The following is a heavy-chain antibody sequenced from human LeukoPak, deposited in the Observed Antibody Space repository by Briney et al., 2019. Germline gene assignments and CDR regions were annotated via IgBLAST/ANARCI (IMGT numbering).Heavy chain of an antibody. V-gene: IGHV4-38-2*01. Sequence: PSETLSLTCAVSGYSISSGYYWGWIRQPPGKGLEWIGSIYHSGSTYYIPSLKSRVTISVDTSKNQFSLKLSSVTAADTAVYYCARRPDSSGYQYYFDYWGQGTLVTVSS. D-gene: IGHD3-22*01. J-gene: IGHJ4*02. CDR2: IYHSGST. CDR3: ARRPDSSGYQYYFDY. CDR1: GYSISSGYY.